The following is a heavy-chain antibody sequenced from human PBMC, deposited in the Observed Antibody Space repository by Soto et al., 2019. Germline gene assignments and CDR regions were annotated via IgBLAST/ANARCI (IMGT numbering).Heavy chain of an antibody. J-gene: IGHJ4*02. V-gene: IGHV1-3*01. CDR2: INAGNGNT. CDR3: ARGLNYDFWSGFQLRFDY. CDR1: GYTFTSYA. Sequence: ASVKVSCKASGYTFTSYAMHWVRQAPGQRPEWMGWINAGNGNTKYSQKFQGRVTITRDTSASTAYMELSSLRSEDTAVYYCARGLNYDFWSGFQLRFDYWGQGTLFTVSS. D-gene: IGHD3-3*01.